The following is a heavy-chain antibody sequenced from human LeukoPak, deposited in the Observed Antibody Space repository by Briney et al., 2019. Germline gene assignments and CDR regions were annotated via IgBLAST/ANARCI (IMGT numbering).Heavy chain of an antibody. Sequence: ASVKVSCKASGYTFTSYGISWVRQAPGQGLEWMGWISAYNGNTNYAQRLQGRVTMTTDTSTSTAYMELRSLRSDDTAVYYCAREVSSGWYSGNDYWGQGTLVTVSS. J-gene: IGHJ4*02. D-gene: IGHD6-19*01. CDR3: AREVSSGWYSGNDY. V-gene: IGHV1-18*01. CDR2: ISAYNGNT. CDR1: GYTFTSYG.